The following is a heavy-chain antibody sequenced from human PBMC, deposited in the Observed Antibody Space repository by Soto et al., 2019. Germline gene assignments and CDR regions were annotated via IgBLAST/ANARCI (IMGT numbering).Heavy chain of an antibody. CDR1: GGSISSGGYY. V-gene: IGHV4-31*03. CDR2: IYYSGST. CDR3: ARARRVPAWVDY. J-gene: IGHJ4*02. Sequence: SETLSLTCTVSGGSISSGGYYWSWIRQHPGKGLEWIGYIYYSGSTYYNPSLKSRVTISVDTSKNQFSLKLSSVTAADTAVYYCARARRVPAWVDYWGQGTLVTAPQ. D-gene: IGHD2-2*01.